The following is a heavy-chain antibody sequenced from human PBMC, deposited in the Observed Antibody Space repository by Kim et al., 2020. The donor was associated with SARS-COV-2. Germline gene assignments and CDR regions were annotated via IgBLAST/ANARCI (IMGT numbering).Heavy chain of an antibody. Sequence: GSTKFHMDSVRGRFTISRDSSKNTVYLQMNSLRTEDAAVYYCARWDAMDVWGQGTTVTVSS. V-gene: IGHV3-30*10. CDR3: ARWDAMDV. CDR2: GSTK. J-gene: IGHJ6*02.